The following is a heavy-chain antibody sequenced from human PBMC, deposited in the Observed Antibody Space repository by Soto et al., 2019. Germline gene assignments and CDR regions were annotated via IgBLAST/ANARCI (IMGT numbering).Heavy chain of an antibody. J-gene: IGHJ3*02. CDR1: GFTFSDYA. D-gene: IGHD2-15*01. Sequence: EVELLESGGGLVQPGGSLKLSCAASGFTFSDYAMNWVRQAPERGLEWVSTISGTGGDTYYADSVKGRFTISRDNSKNTLYLQMNSVRAVDTAVYYCTKDRKGRGGDAFDIWGQGTPVTVSS. CDR3: TKDRKGRGGDAFDI. V-gene: IGHV3-23*01. CDR2: ISGTGGDT.